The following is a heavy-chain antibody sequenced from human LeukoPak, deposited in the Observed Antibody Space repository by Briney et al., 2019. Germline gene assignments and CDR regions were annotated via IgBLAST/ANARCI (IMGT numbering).Heavy chain of an antibody. CDR3: AGRGLSTGWTFDY. J-gene: IGHJ4*01. Sequence: PSETLSLPCSVSGGSISTYYWSWIRQPAGKGLEWIAQIHTSGSTNFNPSLKSRVSISMDTPNNQFSLMISSVTAADTAIYYCAGRGLSTGWTFDYWGHGTLVTVSS. CDR1: GGSISTYY. V-gene: IGHV4-4*07. CDR2: IHTSGST. D-gene: IGHD6-19*01.